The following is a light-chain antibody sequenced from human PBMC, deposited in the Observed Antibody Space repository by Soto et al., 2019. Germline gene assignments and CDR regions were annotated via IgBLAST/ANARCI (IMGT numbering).Light chain of an antibody. CDR3: QQYASSPRT. V-gene: IGKV3-20*01. Sequence: EIVLTQSPGTLSLSPGERATLSCRASQSVASTYIAWYQQKRGQAPRLLIYGASTRPTGIPDRFSGSGSGTDFTLTISRLEPEDFAVYYCQQYASSPRTFGQGTKVEIK. CDR2: GAS. J-gene: IGKJ1*01. CDR1: QSVASTY.